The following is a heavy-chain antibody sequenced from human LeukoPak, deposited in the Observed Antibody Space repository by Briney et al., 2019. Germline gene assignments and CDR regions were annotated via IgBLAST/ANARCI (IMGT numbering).Heavy chain of an antibody. J-gene: IGHJ4*02. V-gene: IGHV3-7*01. CDR3: ARKNGLDY. CDR2: IKQDGSEK. CDR1: GFTFNNYI. Sequence: GGTLRLSCAASGFTFNNYIMNWVRQAPGKGLEWVANIKQDGSEKYYVDSVKGRFTISRDNAKNSLYLQMNSLRAEDTAVYYCARKNGLDYWGQGTLVTVSS.